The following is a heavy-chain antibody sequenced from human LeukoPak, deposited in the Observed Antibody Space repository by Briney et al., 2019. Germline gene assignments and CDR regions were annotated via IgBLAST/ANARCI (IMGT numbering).Heavy chain of an antibody. D-gene: IGHD5-18*01. CDR2: SGGTT. J-gene: IGHJ4*02. CDR3: AKDNGYSYGYLDY. V-gene: IGHV3-23*01. Sequence: SGGTTYYADSVKGRFTISRDNSKNTLYLQMNSLRAEDTAVYYCAKDNGYSYGYLDYWGQGTLVTVSS.